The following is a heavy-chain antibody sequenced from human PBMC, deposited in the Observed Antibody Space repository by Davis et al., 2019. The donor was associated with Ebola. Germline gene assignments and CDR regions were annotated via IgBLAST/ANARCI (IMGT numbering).Heavy chain of an antibody. V-gene: IGHV3-74*01. J-gene: IGHJ4*02. CDR2: INSDGSST. Sequence: GESLKISCAASGFTFSSYWMHWVRQAPGKGLVWVSRINSDGSSTSYADSVKGRFTISRDNAKNTLYLQMNSLRAEDTAVYYCARNMGHFDNWGQGTLVTVSS. CDR3: ARNMGHFDN. CDR1: GFTFSSYW. D-gene: IGHD1-26*01.